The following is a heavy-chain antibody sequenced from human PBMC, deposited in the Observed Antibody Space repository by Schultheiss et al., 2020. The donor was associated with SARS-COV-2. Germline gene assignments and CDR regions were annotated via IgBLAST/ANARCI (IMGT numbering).Heavy chain of an antibody. CDR1: GFTFSSYG. J-gene: IGHJ4*02. Sequence: GGSLRLSCAASGFTFSSYGMHWVRQAPGKGLEYVSAISSNGGSTYYADSVKGRFTISRDNSKNTLYLQMNSLRAEDTAVYYCANRAQIGEPGTFDYWGQGTLVTVSS. V-gene: IGHV3-64*04. CDR3: ANRAQIGEPGTFDY. D-gene: IGHD1-14*01. CDR2: ISSNGGST.